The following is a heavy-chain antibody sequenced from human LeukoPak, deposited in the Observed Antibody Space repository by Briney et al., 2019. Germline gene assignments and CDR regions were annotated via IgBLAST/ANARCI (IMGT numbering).Heavy chain of an antibody. CDR2: ISSNSNYI. V-gene: IGHV3-21*01. Sequence: GGSLRLSCVASGFTFNMYTMNWVRQAPGKGLEWVSSISSNSNYINYADSMKGRFTISRDNAKNSLYLQMNSLRAEDTAVYYCARSPRYYGFLQNDYWGQGTLVTVSS. CDR1: GFTFNMYT. CDR3: ARSPRYYGFLQNDY. D-gene: IGHD3-10*01. J-gene: IGHJ4*02.